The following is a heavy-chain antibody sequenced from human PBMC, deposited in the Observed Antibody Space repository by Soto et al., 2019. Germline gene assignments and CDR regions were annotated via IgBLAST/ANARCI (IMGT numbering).Heavy chain of an antibody. CDR3: AKESALLWFGELEFDP. CDR2: ISWNSGSI. V-gene: IGHV3-9*01. Sequence: GGSLRLSCAASGFTFDDYAMHWVRQAPGKGLEWVSGISWNSGSIGYADSVKGRFTISRDNAKNSLYLQMNSLRAEDTALYYCAKESALLWFGELEFDPWGQGTLVTVSS. D-gene: IGHD3-10*01. J-gene: IGHJ5*02. CDR1: GFTFDDYA.